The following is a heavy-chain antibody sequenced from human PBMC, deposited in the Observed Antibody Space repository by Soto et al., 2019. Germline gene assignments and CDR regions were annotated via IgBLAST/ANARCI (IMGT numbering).Heavy chain of an antibody. CDR3: AASIFYYGMDV. V-gene: IGHV5-51*01. CDR2: IYPGDSDA. Sequence: GESLKISCKGSGYTFTNYWICWVRQMPGKGLEWMGIIYPGDSDAKYNPSFQGQVTISADKSITTTYLQWSSLKASDTAIYYCAASIFYYGMDVWGQGTTVTVSS. CDR1: GYTFTNYW. J-gene: IGHJ6*02.